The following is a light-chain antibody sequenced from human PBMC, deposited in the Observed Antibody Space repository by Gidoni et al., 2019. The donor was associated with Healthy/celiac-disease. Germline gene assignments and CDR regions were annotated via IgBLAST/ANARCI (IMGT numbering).Light chain of an antibody. CDR3: MQARQFWT. Sequence: DIVMTQSPLSLPVTPGEPASISCRSSQSLLHSNGYNYLDWYLQKPGQSPQLLIYLGSNRASGVPDRFSGSGSGTDFTLKISRVEAEDVGVYYGMQARQFWTFGQGTKVEIK. CDR2: LGS. V-gene: IGKV2-28*01. J-gene: IGKJ1*01. CDR1: QSLLHSNGYNY.